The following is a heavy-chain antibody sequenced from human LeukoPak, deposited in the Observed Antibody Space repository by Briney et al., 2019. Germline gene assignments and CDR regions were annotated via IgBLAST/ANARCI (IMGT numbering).Heavy chain of an antibody. J-gene: IGHJ4*02. V-gene: IGHV3-23*01. D-gene: IGHD3-16*01. Sequence: PGGSPRLSCAASGFTFSSYAMSWVRQAPGKGLEWVSTIGGTGVRTYYADSVKGRFTISRDNSKSTLYLQINGLRAEDTAVYFCAKDRLGGPYFFHYWGQGTLVTVSS. CDR3: AKDRLGGPYFFHY. CDR1: GFTFSSYA. CDR2: IGGTGVRT.